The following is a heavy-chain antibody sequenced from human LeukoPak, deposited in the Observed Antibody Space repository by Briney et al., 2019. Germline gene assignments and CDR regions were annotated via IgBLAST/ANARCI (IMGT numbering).Heavy chain of an antibody. V-gene: IGHV4-59*01. CDR1: GDSISSYH. CDR3: ARVGRGDYVWGSYSFDY. Sequence: SETLSLTCTVSGDSISSYHWSWIRQPPGKGLEWIVYISYSGSTNYNPSLKSRVTISIDTSKNQFSLKLSSVTAADTAAYYCARVGRGDYVWGSYSFDYWGQGTLVTVSS. D-gene: IGHD3-16*01. J-gene: IGHJ4*02. CDR2: ISYSGST.